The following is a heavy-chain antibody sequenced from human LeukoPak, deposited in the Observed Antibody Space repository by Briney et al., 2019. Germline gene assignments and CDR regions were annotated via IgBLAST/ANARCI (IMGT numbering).Heavy chain of an antibody. CDR2: IRYDGSNK. V-gene: IGHV3-30*02. Sequence: EPGGSLRLSCAASGFTFSSYGMHWVRQAPGKGLEWVAFIRYDGSNKYYADSVKGRFTISRDNSKNTLYLQMNSLRAEDTAVYHCAKDYKGYCSSTSCSRDYWGQGTLVTVSS. D-gene: IGHD2-2*01. J-gene: IGHJ4*02. CDR1: GFTFSSYG. CDR3: AKDYKGYCSSTSCSRDY.